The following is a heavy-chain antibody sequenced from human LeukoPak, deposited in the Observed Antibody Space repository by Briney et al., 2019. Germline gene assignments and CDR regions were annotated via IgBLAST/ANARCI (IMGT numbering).Heavy chain of an antibody. J-gene: IGHJ4*02. CDR1: GDTISPYY. Sequence: SETLSLTCTVSGDTISPYYWSWIGQPAGKTLEWIGRIYSSGSTNYNPSLKSRITMSVDTSKNQFSLKLSSVTAADTAVYYCSRAPIALAGSFDYWGQGTLVTVSS. CDR3: SRAPIALAGSFDY. CDR2: IYSSGST. D-gene: IGHD6-19*01. V-gene: IGHV4-4*07.